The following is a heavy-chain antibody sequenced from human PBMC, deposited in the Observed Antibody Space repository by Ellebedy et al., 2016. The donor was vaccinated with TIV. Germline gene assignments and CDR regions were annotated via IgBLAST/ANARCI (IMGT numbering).Heavy chain of an antibody. V-gene: IGHV7-4-1*02. CDR3: ARALFARNWFDP. CDR1: GYTFSDYV. D-gene: IGHD2-21*01. CDR2: INTNTGIP. J-gene: IGHJ5*02. Sequence: AASVKVSCKASGYTFSDYVIIWVRQAPGQGLEWMGWINTNTGIPTYAQGFTGQIVFSLDTSVSTAYLQISSLKAEDTALYFCARALFARNWFDPWGQGTLVTVSS.